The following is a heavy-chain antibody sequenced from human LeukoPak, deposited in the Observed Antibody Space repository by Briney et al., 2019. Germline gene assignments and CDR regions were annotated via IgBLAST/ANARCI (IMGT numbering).Heavy chain of an antibody. J-gene: IGHJ3*02. Sequence: GASVTVSFKASGYTFTIYYMHWVRQARGQPREWMAIINPSGGSTSYAQKVQGRDTMTRDVSTSTVYMELSSLTSEDTAVYYCASNPSRADAFDIWGQGTMVTVSS. D-gene: IGHD6-13*01. CDR3: ASNPSRADAFDI. CDR2: INPSGGST. CDR1: GYTFTIYY. V-gene: IGHV1-46*01.